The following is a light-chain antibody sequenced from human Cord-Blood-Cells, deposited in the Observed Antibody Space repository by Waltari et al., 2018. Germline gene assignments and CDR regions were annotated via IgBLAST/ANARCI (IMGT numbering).Light chain of an antibody. Sequence: QSALTQPASVSGSSGQSITISCTGTSSDVGSYNLVSWYQQPPGKAPQLMIYEGSKRPSGVSNRFSGSKSGNTASLTISGLQAEDEADYYCCSYAGSSTFVVFGGGTKLTVL. J-gene: IGLJ2*01. CDR1: SSDVGSYNL. V-gene: IGLV2-23*03. CDR3: CSYAGSSTFVV. CDR2: EGS.